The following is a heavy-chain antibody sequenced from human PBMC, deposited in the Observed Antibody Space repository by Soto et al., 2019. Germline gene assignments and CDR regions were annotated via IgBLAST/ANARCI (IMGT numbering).Heavy chain of an antibody. Sequence: QVQLVQSGAEVKKPGSSVKVSCKASGGTFSSYTISWVRQAPGQGLEWMGRIIPILGIANYAQKFQGRVTITADKSTSTAYMERSSLRGEDTAVYSWGGGAAGGWGQGTLVTVSS. J-gene: IGHJ4*02. CDR2: IIPILGIA. CDR1: GGTFSSYT. D-gene: IGHD3-16*01. V-gene: IGHV1-69*02. CDR3: GGGAAGG.